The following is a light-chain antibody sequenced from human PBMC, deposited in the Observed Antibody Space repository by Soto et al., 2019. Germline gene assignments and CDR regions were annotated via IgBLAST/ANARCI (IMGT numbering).Light chain of an antibody. CDR1: QRISTN. V-gene: IGKV3D-15*01. CDR2: DAS. CDR3: QQSHNRSS. Sequence: IVMTQSPDTLSVSPGEGATLSCRASQRISTNLAWYQQRPGQAPRLLIYDASTRATGIPARFSGSGSGTEFTLTISSLQSEDSAVYYCQQSHNRSSFGPGTKVEIK. J-gene: IGKJ3*01.